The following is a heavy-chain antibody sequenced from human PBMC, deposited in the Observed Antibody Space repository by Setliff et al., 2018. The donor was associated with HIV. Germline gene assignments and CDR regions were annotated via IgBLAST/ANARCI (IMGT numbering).Heavy chain of an antibody. J-gene: IGHJ4*02. V-gene: IGHV4-4*07. CDR1: GDSITTYD. Sequence: SETLSLTCNISGDSITTYDWSWVRQPAGKRLEWIGRVYGTTTTNYNPFLESRVTMSLDAPKKQLSLRLRSLTAADTAIYYCARDNRGFPVDWGQGILVTVSS. CDR3: ARDNRGFPVD. D-gene: IGHD5-12*01. CDR2: VYGTTTT.